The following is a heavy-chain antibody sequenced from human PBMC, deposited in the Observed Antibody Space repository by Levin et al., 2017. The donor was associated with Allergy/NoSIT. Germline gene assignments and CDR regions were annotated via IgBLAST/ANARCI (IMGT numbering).Heavy chain of an antibody. CDR1: NGALTNYH. V-gene: IGHV4-4*09. CDR3: ARLTILAKARWFDP. CDR2: ISSSGST. Sequence: SETLSLTCTVSNGALTNYHWNWIRQTPGKGLEWIGYISSSGSTRYNPSHKSRFSISVDSSKNQFSLEVTSVTAADAAVYFCARLTILAKARWFDPWGQGILVTVSS. J-gene: IGHJ5*02. D-gene: IGHD3-9*01.